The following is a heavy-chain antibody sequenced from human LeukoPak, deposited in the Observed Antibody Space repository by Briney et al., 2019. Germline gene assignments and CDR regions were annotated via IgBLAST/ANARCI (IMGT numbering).Heavy chain of an antibody. CDR3: TRDPYYFDSSGYYHHAFDI. D-gene: IGHD3-22*01. CDR1: GFTFSSSA. V-gene: IGHV3-23*01. CDR2: ISVSGGIT. J-gene: IGHJ3*02. Sequence: GGSLRLSCAASGFTFSSSAMAWVRQAPGKGLEWVSAISVSGGITYYADSVKGRFTISRDDSKSIAYLQMNSLKTEDTAVYYCTRDPYYFDSSGYYHHAFDIWGQGTMVAVSS.